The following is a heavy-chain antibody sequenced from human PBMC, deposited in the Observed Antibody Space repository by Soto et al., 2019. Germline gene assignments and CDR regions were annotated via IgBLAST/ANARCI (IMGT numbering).Heavy chain of an antibody. Sequence: EVQLVESGGGLVQPGGSLRLSCVVSGFSFSYAIIWVRQAPGKGQEWVSGITGGGNTEYAASVKGRFTISRDNSKKTVYLQMNSLRAEDTAMYYCAKDAVYNDGLWLVSDWGQGTLVTVS. V-gene: IGHV3-23*04. CDR1: GFSFSYA. CDR2: ITGGGNT. J-gene: IGHJ4*02. D-gene: IGHD1-20*01. CDR3: AKDAVYNDGLWLVSD.